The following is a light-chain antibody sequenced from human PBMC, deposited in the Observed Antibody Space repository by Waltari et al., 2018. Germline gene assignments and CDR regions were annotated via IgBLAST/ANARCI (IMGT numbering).Light chain of an antibody. V-gene: IGKV1-33*01. CDR1: KPITNY. Sequence: IQLTQSPSSLSAYVGDRVTITCQASKPITNYLNWYQQKPGKAPKLLIYDASNLETGVPSRFSGSQSGTLFTLTISSLQPEDVATYYCQRYDNLPIFAFGPGTKVDVK. J-gene: IGKJ3*01. CDR3: QRYDNLPIFA. CDR2: DAS.